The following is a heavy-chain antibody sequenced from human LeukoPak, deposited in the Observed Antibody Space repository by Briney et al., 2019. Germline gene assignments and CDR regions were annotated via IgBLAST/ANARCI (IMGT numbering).Heavy chain of an antibody. J-gene: IGHJ4*02. V-gene: IGHV4-39*07. CDR2: IYHSGST. Sequence: SETLSLTCTVSGGSINGGSYYWGWIRQPPVKGLEWIGSIYHSGSTYYNPSLKSRVTMSLDMSKIQFSLKMSSVTAADTAVYYCASAGEYSSFLFDYWGQGTLVTVSS. D-gene: IGHD6-6*01. CDR1: GGSINGGSYY. CDR3: ASAGEYSSFLFDY.